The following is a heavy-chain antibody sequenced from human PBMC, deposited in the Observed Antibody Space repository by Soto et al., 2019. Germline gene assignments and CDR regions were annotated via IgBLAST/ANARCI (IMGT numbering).Heavy chain of an antibody. CDR2: INHSGST. CDR3: ARGSGPATPYYYYYYGMDV. J-gene: IGHJ6*02. V-gene: IGHV4-34*01. Sequence: PSETLSLTCAVYGGSFSGYYWSCIRQLPGKGLEWIGEINHSGSTNYNPSLKSRVTISVDTSKNQFSLKLSSVTAADTAVYYCARGSGPATPYYYYYYGMDVWGQGTTVTVS. D-gene: IGHD2-15*01. CDR1: GGSFSGYY.